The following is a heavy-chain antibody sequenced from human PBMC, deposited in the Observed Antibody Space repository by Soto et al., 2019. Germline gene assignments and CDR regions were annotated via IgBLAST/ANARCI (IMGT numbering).Heavy chain of an antibody. Sequence: TGGSLRLSCAASGFTVSSNYMSWVRQAPGKGLEWVSVIYSGGSTYYADSVKGRFTISRDNSKNTLYLQMNSLRAEDTAVYYCARDRRGYGDPLRRFDYWGQGTLVTVSS. V-gene: IGHV3-66*01. J-gene: IGHJ4*02. CDR3: ARDRRGYGDPLRRFDY. D-gene: IGHD4-17*01. CDR2: IYSGGST. CDR1: GFTVSSNY.